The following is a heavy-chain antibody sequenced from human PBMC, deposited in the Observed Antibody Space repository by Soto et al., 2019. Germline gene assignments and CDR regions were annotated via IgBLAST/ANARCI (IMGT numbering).Heavy chain of an antibody. CDR2: INPNSGGT. CDR3: ARDARGDEAPMDY. J-gene: IGHJ4*02. Sequence: ASVKVSCKASGYTFTGYYMHWVRQAPGQGLEWMGWINPNSGGTNYVQKFQGWVTMTRDTSISTAYMELSRLRSDDTAVYYCARDARGDEAPMDYWGQGTLVTVSS. D-gene: IGHD3-10*01. V-gene: IGHV1-2*04. CDR1: GYTFTGYY.